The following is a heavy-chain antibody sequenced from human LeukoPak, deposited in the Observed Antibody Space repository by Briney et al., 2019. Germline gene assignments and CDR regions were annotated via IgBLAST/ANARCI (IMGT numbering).Heavy chain of an antibody. D-gene: IGHD2-2*01. CDR1: GGSISSSSYY. CDR2: IYYSGST. CDR3: ASQPLGYCSSTSCYPFDY. Sequence: PSETLSLTCTVSGGSISSSSYYWGWIRQPPGKGLEWIGSIYYSGSTYYNPSLKSRVTISVDTSKNQFSLKLSSVTAADTAVYYCASQPLGYCSSTSCYPFDYWGQGTLVTVSS. V-gene: IGHV4-39*07. J-gene: IGHJ4*02.